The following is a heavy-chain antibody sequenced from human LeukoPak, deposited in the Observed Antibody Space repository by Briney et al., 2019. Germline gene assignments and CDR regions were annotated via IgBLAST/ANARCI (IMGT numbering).Heavy chain of an antibody. D-gene: IGHD1-26*01. J-gene: IGHJ3*02. CDR1: GGSLSNYY. V-gene: IGHV4-59*12. CDR2: MYYTGDT. CDR3: AREAGSPRSVDI. Sequence: SETLSLTCTVSGGSLSNYYWSWIRQPPGKALEWIGYMYYTGDTNYNPSLKSRVTISVDTSKNQFSLKLSSVTAADTAVYYCAREAGSPRSVDIWGQGTMVTVSS.